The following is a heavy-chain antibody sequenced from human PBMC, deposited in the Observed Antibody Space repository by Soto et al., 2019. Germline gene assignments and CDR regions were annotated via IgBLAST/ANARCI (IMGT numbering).Heavy chain of an antibody. V-gene: IGHV4-30-4*01. Sequence: ASETLSLTCTVSGGSISSGDYYWSWIRQPPGKGLEWIGYIYYSGSTYYNPSLKSRVTISVDTSKNQFSLKLSSVTAADTAVYYCARDQVILGGVDYWGQGTLVTVS. CDR1: GGSISSGDYY. CDR2: IYYSGST. CDR3: ARDQVILGGVDY. D-gene: IGHD2-21*01. J-gene: IGHJ4*02.